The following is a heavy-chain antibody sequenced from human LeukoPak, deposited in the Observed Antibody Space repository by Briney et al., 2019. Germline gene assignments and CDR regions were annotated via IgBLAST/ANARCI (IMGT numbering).Heavy chain of an antibody. V-gene: IGHV3-11*06. CDR3: TRSRGILGFDI. Sequence: GGSLRLSCAASGFTFSDYYMSWIRQAPGKGLEWVSYISSSSSYTNYADSVKGRFTISRDNAKNSLYLQMNSLRAEDTAVYYCTRSRGILGFDIWGQGTMVTVSS. CDR1: GFTFSDYY. J-gene: IGHJ3*02. D-gene: IGHD3-16*01. CDR2: ISSSSSYT.